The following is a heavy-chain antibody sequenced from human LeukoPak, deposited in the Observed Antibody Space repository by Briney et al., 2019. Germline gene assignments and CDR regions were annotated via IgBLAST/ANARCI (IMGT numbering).Heavy chain of an antibody. CDR2: ISGPGGGT. J-gene: IGHJ4*02. D-gene: IGHD5-12*01. CDR1: GFTFSNYV. V-gene: IGHV3-23*01. Sequence: GGSLRLSCAASGFTFSNYVMNWVRQAPGKGLEWVSAISGPGGGTYYADSVKGRFTISRDNSKNTLYLQMNSLRVEGTAVYYCAKAPPGYSAYALPANWGQGTLVTVSS. CDR3: AKAPPGYSAYALPAN.